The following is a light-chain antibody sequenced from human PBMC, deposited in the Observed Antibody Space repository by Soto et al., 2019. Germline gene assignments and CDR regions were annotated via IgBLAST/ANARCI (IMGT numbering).Light chain of an antibody. Sequence: QSALTQPASVSGSPGQSITISCTGTSSDVGGYNYVSWYQQHPGKAPKLMIXXXXXXXXXXXXXXXGSKSGNTASLTISGXXXXXXXXXYCSSYTSSSNVVFGGGTKLTVL. CDR3: SSYTSSSNVV. CDR1: SSDVGGYNY. V-gene: IGLV2-14*01. CDR2: XXX. J-gene: IGLJ2*01.